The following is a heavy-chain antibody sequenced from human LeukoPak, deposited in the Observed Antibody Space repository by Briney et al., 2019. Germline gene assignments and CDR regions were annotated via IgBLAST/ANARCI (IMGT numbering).Heavy chain of an antibody. Sequence: SETLSLTCAVYGGSFSGYYWSWIRQPPGKGLEWIGEINHSGSTNYNPSLKSRVTISVDTSKNQFSLKLSSVTAADTAVYYCARSHYGSGSMLDYWGQGTLVTVSS. CDR2: INHSGST. CDR1: GGSFSGYY. CDR3: ARSHYGSGSMLDY. V-gene: IGHV4-34*01. D-gene: IGHD3-10*01. J-gene: IGHJ4*02.